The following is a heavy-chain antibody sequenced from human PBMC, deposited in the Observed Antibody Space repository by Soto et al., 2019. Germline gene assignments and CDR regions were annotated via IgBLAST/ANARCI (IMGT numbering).Heavy chain of an antibody. CDR2: IYYSGSA. V-gene: IGHV4-31*03. CDR1: GGSISSGGYY. CDR3: PRGVGAEGAIY. Sequence: QVQLQESGPGLLKPSQTLSLTCSVSGGSISSGGYYWSWIRQRPGKGLEWIAYIYYSGSAYYNPSLKSRVTISVDTSKNHFSLILTSVTAADPAVYFCPRGVGAEGAIYGGQGTLVTVSA. J-gene: IGHJ4*02. D-gene: IGHD2-21*01.